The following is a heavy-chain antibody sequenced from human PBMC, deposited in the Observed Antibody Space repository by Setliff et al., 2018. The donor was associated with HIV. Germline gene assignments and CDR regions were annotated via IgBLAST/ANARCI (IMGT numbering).Heavy chain of an antibody. CDR1: GGSISSSSYY. D-gene: IGHD6-19*01. V-gene: IGHV4-39*07. CDR3: ASTGYSSGWSFDY. CDR2: IYYSGST. J-gene: IGHJ4*02. Sequence: PSETLSLTCTVSGGSISSSSYYWGWIRQPPGKGLEWIGSIYYSGSTYYNPFLKSRVTISVDTSKNQFSLKLSSVTAADTAVYYCASTGYSSGWSFDYWGQGTLVTVSS.